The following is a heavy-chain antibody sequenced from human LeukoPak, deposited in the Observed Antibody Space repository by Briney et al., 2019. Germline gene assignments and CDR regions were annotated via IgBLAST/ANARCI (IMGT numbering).Heavy chain of an antibody. CDR1: GYTFTGYY. D-gene: IGHD6-13*01. J-gene: IGHJ5*02. CDR2: INPNSGGT. Sequence: ASVKVSCKASGYTFTGYYMHWVRQAPGQGLEWMGWINPNSGGTNYAQKFQGRVTMTRDTSISTAYMEVSRLRSDDTAVYYCAREKAISAARGYWFDPWGQGTLVTVSS. V-gene: IGHV1-2*02. CDR3: AREKAISAARGYWFDP.